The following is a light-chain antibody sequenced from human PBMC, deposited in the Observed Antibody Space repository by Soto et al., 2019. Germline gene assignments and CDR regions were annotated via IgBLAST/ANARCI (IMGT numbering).Light chain of an antibody. Sequence: EIVMTQSPATLSVSPGERATLSCRASQSVSSNLAWYQQQPGQAPRLLIYGASIRATGIPGRFSGSGSEAEFTLTLSRLQSEDFAVYYCQQYYNWPCTFGQRTKVEIK. CDR2: GAS. CDR3: QQYYNWPCT. CDR1: QSVSSN. J-gene: IGKJ1*01. V-gene: IGKV3-15*01.